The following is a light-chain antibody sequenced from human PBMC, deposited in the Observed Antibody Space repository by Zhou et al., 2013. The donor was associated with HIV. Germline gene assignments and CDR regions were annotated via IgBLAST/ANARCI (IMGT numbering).Light chain of an antibody. V-gene: IGKV3-20*01. CDR2: GAS. CDR3: QQYAISPRT. CDR1: QSVSSY. Sequence: EIVLTQSPATLSLSPGERATLSCRASQSVSSYLAWYQQKPGQAPRLLIYGASSRATGIPDRFSGSGSGTDFTLTISGLEPEDFALYYCQQYAISPRTFGQGTKVEIK. J-gene: IGKJ1*01.